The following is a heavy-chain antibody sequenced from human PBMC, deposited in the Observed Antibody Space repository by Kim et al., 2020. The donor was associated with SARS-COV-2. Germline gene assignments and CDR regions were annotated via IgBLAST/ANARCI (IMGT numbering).Heavy chain of an antibody. CDR3: ARAPQYDFLWYFDL. V-gene: IGHV4-59*13. D-gene: IGHD3-3*01. Sequence: SETLSLTCTVSGGSISSYYWSWIRQPPGKGLEWIGYIYYSGSTNYNPSLKSRVTISVDTSKNQFSLKLSSVTAADTAVYYCARAPQYDFLWYFDLWGRGTLVTVSS. J-gene: IGHJ2*01. CDR1: GGSISSYY. CDR2: IYYSGST.